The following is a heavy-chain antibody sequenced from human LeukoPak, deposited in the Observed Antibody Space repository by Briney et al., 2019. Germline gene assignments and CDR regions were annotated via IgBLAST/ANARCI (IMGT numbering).Heavy chain of an antibody. CDR2: IYYSGST. Sequence: SETLSLTCTVSGGSISSSSYYWGWIRQPPGKGLEWIGSIYYSGSTYYNPSLKSRVTISVDTSKNQFSLKLSSVTAADTAVYYCARSPIAVAAPAFSNWFDPWGQGTLVTVSS. J-gene: IGHJ5*02. V-gene: IGHV4-39*01. CDR3: ARSPIAVAAPAFSNWFDP. CDR1: GGSISSSSYY. D-gene: IGHD6-19*01.